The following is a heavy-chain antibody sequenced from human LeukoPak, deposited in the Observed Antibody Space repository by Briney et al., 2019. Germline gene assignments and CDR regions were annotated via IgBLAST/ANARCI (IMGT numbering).Heavy chain of an antibody. J-gene: IGHJ3*02. CDR2: IIPIFGTA. V-gene: IGHV1-69*01. D-gene: IGHD3-9*01. CDR1: GGTFSSYA. CDR3: ARGILTGRPDAFDI. Sequence: SVKVSCKASGGTFSSYAISWVRQAPGQGLEWMGGIIPIFGTANYAQKFQGRVTITADESTSTAYMELSSLRSEDTAVYYCARGILTGRPDAFDIWGQGTMVTVSS.